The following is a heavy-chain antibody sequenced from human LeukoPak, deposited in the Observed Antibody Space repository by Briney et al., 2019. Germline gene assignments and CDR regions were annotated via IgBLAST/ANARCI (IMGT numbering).Heavy chain of an antibody. V-gene: IGHV4-39*07. CDR3: ARGKDYYDSSGYSETDY. J-gene: IGHJ4*02. CDR1: GGSISSSSYY. D-gene: IGHD3-22*01. CDR2: IYYSGNI. Sequence: PSETLSLTCTVSGGSISSSSYYWGWIRQPPGKGLEWIGSIYYSGNIYYNPSLKSRVTIFVDTSKNQFSLKLSSVTAADTAVYYCARGKDYYDSSGYSETDYWGQGTLVTVSS.